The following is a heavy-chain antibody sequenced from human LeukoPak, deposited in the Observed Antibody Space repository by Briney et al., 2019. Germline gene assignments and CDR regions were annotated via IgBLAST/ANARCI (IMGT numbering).Heavy chain of an antibody. Sequence: GGSLRLSCAASGITFSNAWMTWVRQAPGKGLEWVGRIYRSSNGETTDYGAPVKGRFTMSRDDSKNTLYLQMNSLRAEDTAVYYCAGAQLRFLEWFKMDVWGKGTTVTVSS. CDR3: AGAQLRFLEWFKMDV. CDR2: IYRSSNGETT. J-gene: IGHJ6*04. CDR1: GITFSNAW. V-gene: IGHV3-15*01. D-gene: IGHD3-3*01.